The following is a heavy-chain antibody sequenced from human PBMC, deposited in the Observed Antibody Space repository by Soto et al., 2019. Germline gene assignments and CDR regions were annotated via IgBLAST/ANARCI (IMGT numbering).Heavy chain of an antibody. CDR2: IYYSGST. CDR3: ARDGYNGFLTGYHYFDY. D-gene: IGHD3-9*01. Sequence: SETLSLTCTVSGGSISSSSYYWGWIRQPPGKGLEWIGDIYYSGSTYYNPSLKSRVTMSVDTSKNQFSLELSSVTAADTAVYYCARDGYNGFLTGYHYFDYWGQGTPVT. V-gene: IGHV4-39*02. J-gene: IGHJ4*02. CDR1: GGSISSSSYY.